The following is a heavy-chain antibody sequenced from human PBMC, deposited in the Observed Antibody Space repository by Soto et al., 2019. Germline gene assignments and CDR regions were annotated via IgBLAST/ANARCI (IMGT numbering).Heavy chain of an antibody. V-gene: IGHV4-61*01. Sequence: QVQLQESGPGLVKPSETLSLTCTVSGGSVSSGSYYWSWIRQPPGKGLEWIGYIYYSGSTNYNPSLKSRVTISVDTSKNQFSLKLSSVTAADTAVYYCARVGYRLMYAFDIWGQGTMVTVSS. J-gene: IGHJ3*02. D-gene: IGHD4-4*01. CDR1: GGSVSSGSYY. CDR3: ARVGYRLMYAFDI. CDR2: IYYSGST.